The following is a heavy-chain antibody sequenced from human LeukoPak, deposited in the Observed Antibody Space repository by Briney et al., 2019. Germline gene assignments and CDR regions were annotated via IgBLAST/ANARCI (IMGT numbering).Heavy chain of an antibody. V-gene: IGHV3-74*01. J-gene: IGHJ4*02. CDR1: GFTFSSYW. CDR2: INSDGSST. D-gene: IGHD3-22*01. CDR3: ARAYSDSSGYYPPYFDY. Sequence: PGGSLRLSCVASGFTFSSYWMHWVRQAPGKGLVWVSRINSDGSSTSYADSVKGRFTFSRDNAKNTLYLLMKSLRAEDTAVYYCARAYSDSSGYYPPYFDYWGQGSLVTVSS.